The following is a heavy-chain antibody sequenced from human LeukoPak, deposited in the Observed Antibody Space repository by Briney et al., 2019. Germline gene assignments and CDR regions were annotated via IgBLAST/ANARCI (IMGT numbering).Heavy chain of an antibody. Sequence: GALRLSCAASGFTFSSYEMNWVRQAPGKGLVWVSRINSDGSSTSYADSVKGRFTISRDNAKNTLYLQMNSLRAEDTAVYYCARDPEANIVGANYYYYYMDVWGKGTTVTVSS. D-gene: IGHD1-26*01. CDR2: INSDGSST. CDR1: GFTFSSYE. CDR3: ARDPEANIVGANYYYYYMDV. V-gene: IGHV3-74*01. J-gene: IGHJ6*03.